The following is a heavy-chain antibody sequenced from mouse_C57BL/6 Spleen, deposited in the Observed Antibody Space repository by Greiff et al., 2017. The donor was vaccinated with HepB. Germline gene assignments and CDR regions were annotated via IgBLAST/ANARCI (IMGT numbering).Heavy chain of an antibody. V-gene: IGHV1-42*01. J-gene: IGHJ3*01. CDR1: GYSFTGYY. CDR2: INPSTGGT. CDR3: ARSGAYYSNYGAY. Sequence: VQLQQSGPELVKPGASVKISCKASGYSFTGYYMNWVKQSPEKSLEWIGEINPSTGGTTYNQKFKAKATLTVDKSSSTAYMQLKSLTSEDSAVYYCARSGAYYSNYGAYWGQGTLVTVSA. D-gene: IGHD2-5*01.